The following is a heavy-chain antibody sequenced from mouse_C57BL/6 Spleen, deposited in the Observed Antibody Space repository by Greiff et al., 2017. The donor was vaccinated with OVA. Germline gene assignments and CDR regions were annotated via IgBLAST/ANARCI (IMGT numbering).Heavy chain of an antibody. J-gene: IGHJ4*01. Sequence: EVQRVESGGGLVKPGGSLKLSCAASGFTFSDYGMHWVRQAPEKGLEWVAYISSGSSTIYYADTVKGRFTISRDNAKNTLFLQMTSLRSEDTAMYYCARGRYGNYGYYAMDYWGQGTSVTVSS. CDR2: ISSGSSTI. V-gene: IGHV5-17*01. D-gene: IGHD2-10*02. CDR3: ARGRYGNYGYYAMDY. CDR1: GFTFSDYG.